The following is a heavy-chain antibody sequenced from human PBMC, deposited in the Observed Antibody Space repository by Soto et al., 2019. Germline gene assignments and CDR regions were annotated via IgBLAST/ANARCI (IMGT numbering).Heavy chain of an antibody. V-gene: IGHV3-33*06. CDR1: GFTFSSYG. CDR3: AKDLHWFAMDV. J-gene: IGHJ6*02. D-gene: IGHD3-10*01. Sequence: GGSLRLSCAASGFTFSSYGMHWVRQAPGKGLEWVAVIWYDGSNKYYADSVKGRFTISRDNSKNTLYLQMNSLRAEDTAVYYCAKDLHWFAMDVWGQGTTVTVSS. CDR2: IWYDGSNK.